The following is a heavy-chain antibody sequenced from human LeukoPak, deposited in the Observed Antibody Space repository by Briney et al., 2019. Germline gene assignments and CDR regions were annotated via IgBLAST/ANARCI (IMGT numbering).Heavy chain of an antibody. V-gene: IGHV4-34*01. CDR2: INHSGGT. D-gene: IGHD1-20*01. J-gene: IGHJ4*02. Sequence: SATLSLTCAVYGGSFSGYYWSWIRQPPGQGLEWIGEINHSGGTDYNPSLTSRVTISVDTSKDQFSLKLSSVTAADTAVYYCARSFTYSWNPRGGPMSYWGQGTLVTVSS. CDR1: GGSFSGYY. CDR3: ARSFTYSWNPRGGPMSY.